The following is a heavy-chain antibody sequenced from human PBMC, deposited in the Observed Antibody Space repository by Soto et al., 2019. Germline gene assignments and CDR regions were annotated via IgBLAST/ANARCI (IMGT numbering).Heavy chain of an antibody. D-gene: IGHD3-22*01. Sequence: ASVKVSCKVSGYTLTELSMHWVRQAPGKGLEWMGGFDPEDGETIYAQKFQGRVTMTEDTSTDTAYMELSSLRSEDTAVYYCATRVVITTGADYWGQGTLVTVSS. CDR2: FDPEDGET. J-gene: IGHJ4*02. V-gene: IGHV1-24*01. CDR3: ATRVVITTGADY. CDR1: GYTLTELS.